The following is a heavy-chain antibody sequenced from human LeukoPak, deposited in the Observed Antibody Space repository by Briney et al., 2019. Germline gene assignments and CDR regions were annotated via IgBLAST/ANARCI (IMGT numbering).Heavy chain of an antibody. D-gene: IGHD2-15*01. Sequence: SSETLSLTCRVSGGSISSYYWSWIRQPAGKGLEWIGRIYTSGSTNYNPSLKSRVTISVDKSNNQFSLNLTSVTAADTAVYYCARDGNGSRAFDYWGQGTLVTVFS. CDR1: GGSISSYY. J-gene: IGHJ4*02. CDR3: ARDGNGSRAFDY. CDR2: IYTSGST. V-gene: IGHV4-4*07.